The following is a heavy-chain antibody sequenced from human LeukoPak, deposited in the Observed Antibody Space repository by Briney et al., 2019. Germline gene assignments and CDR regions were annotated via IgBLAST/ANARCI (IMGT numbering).Heavy chain of an antibody. D-gene: IGHD3-10*01. CDR1: GFTFSDAT. J-gene: IGHJ4*02. V-gene: IGHV3-73*01. Sequence: GGSLRLSCAASGFTFSDATIYWVRQVSGKGPEWLGHIRTKANTYATAVAASVKGRFTIARLDSRNTAYLQMNSLKSEDTAVYYCSGWDGSYEYWGQGTLVTVSS. CDR2: IRTKANTYAT. CDR3: SGWDGSYEY.